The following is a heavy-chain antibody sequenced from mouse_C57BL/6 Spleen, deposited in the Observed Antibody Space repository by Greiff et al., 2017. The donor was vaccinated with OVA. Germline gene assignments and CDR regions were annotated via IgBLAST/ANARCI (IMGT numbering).Heavy chain of an antibody. D-gene: IGHD2-1*01. CDR2: IYPGDGDT. V-gene: IGHV1-80*01. CDR3: ARRGGNYVFAY. Sequence: LQESGAELVRPGASVKISCKASGYAFSSYWMNWVKQRPGKGLEWIGQIYPGDGDTNYNGKFKGKATLTADKSSSTAYMQLSSLTSEDAAVYFCARRGGNYVFAYWGQGTLVTVSA. CDR1: GYAFSSYW. J-gene: IGHJ3*01.